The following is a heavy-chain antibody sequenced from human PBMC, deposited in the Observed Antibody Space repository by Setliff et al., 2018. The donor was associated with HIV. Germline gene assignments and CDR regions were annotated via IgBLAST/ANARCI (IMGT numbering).Heavy chain of an antibody. CDR1: GYTFSSYG. J-gene: IGHJ4*02. CDR3: ASSSPTTYYYGSGSPPLDY. Sequence: ASVKVSCKASGYTFSSYGISWVRRAPGQGVEWMGWISAHYGSTKYAQTLQGRVTMTTDTSTNTAYMELRSLRSDDTAVYYCASSSPTTYYYGSGSPPLDYWGQGTLVTVSS. D-gene: IGHD3-10*01. CDR2: ISAHYGST. V-gene: IGHV1-18*01.